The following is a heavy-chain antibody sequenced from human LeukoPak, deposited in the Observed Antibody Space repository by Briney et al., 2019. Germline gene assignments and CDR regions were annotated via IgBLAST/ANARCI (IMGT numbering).Heavy chain of an antibody. CDR3: ARAQYSDYVLHNWFDS. V-gene: IGHV1-69*06. CDR2: IIPMFGTA. D-gene: IGHD5-12*01. Sequence: ASVKVSCKASGGTFSSYAITWVRQAPGQGLEWMGGIIPMFGTASYAQKFQGRVTITADKSTSTAYMELSSLRSEDTAVYYCARAQYSDYVLHNWFDSWGQGTLVTVSS. J-gene: IGHJ5*01. CDR1: GGTFSSYA.